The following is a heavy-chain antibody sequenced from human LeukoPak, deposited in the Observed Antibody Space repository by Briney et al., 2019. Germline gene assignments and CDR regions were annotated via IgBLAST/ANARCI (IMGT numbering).Heavy chain of an antibody. CDR1: GFTFSNYA. J-gene: IGHJ6*03. D-gene: IGHD5-24*01. V-gene: IGHV3-64*04. CDR2: ISTNGGTT. CDR3: ARRWYGAYAYYYMDV. Sequence: PGGSLRLSCAASGFTFSNYAMNWVRQAPGKGLEYVSAISTNGGTTSYADSVKGRFTISRDNSKNTLYLQMNSLRAEDTAVYYCARRWYGAYAYYYMDVWGKGTTVTVSS.